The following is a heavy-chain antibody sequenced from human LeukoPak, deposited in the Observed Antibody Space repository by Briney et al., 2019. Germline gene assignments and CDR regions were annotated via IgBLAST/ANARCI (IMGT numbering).Heavy chain of an antibody. V-gene: IGHV3-48*01. CDR3: ARSYYDFWSGEGYFDY. J-gene: IGHJ4*02. CDR2: FSSSSSTI. D-gene: IGHD3-3*01. Sequence: GGSLRLSCAASGFTFSSYSMNWVRQAPGKGLEWVSYFSSSSSTIYYADSVKGRFTISRDNAKNSLYLQMNSLRAEDTAVYYCARSYYDFWSGEGYFDYWGQGTLVTVSS. CDR1: GFTFSSYS.